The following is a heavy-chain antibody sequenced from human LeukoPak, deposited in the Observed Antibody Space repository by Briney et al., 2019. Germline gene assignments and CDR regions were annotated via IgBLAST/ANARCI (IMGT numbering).Heavy chain of an antibody. CDR2: INPNSGGT. V-gene: IGHV1-2*02. CDR3: ARWVTVGATTSRDY. Sequence: ASVKVSCKASGYTFTGYHMHWVRQAPGQGLEWMGWINPNSGGTNYAQKFQGRVTMTRDTSISTAYMELSRLRSDDTAVYYCARWVTVGATTSRDYWGQGTLVTVSS. J-gene: IGHJ4*02. D-gene: IGHD1-26*01. CDR1: GYTFTGYH.